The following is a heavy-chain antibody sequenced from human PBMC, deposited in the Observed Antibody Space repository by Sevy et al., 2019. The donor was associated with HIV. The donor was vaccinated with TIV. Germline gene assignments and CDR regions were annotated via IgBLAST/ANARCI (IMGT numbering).Heavy chain of an antibody. Sequence: ASVKVSCKASGYTFSNYGINWVRQAPGHGLEWMGWISSYNGNTNYAQKFQGRVTMTIDTPTRTGYMELRSLRSDDTAMYYCARDRVPYSGSCEFDYWGQGTLVTVSS. CDR3: ARDRVPYSGSCEFDY. CDR2: ISSYNGNT. J-gene: IGHJ4*02. D-gene: IGHD1-26*01. V-gene: IGHV1-18*01. CDR1: GYTFSNYG.